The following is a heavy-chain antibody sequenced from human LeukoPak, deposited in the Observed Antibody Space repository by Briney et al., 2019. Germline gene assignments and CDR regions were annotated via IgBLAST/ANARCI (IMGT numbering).Heavy chain of an antibody. D-gene: IGHD3-22*01. V-gene: IGHV4-30-4*01. J-gene: IGHJ2*01. CDR3: ARGAYYYDSSGPYWYFDL. CDR2: IYYSGST. CDR1: GGSISSGDYY. Sequence: SETLSLTCTVSGGSISSGDYYWSWIRQPPGKGLEWIGYIYYSGSTYYNPSLKSRVTISVDTSKNQFSLKLSSVTAADTAVYYCARGAYYYDSSGPYWYFDLWGRGTLVTVSS.